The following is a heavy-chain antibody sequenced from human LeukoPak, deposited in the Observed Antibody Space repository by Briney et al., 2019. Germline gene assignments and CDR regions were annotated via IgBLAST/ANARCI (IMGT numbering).Heavy chain of an antibody. Sequence: GGSLRLSCAASGFTFSSYAMSWVRQAPGKGLEWVSAISGSGGSTYYADSVKGRFTISRDNAKNSLYLQMNSLRAEDTAVYYCARDIDEGYFDYWGQGTLVTVSS. CDR2: ISGSGGST. V-gene: IGHV3-23*01. CDR1: GFTFSSYA. CDR3: ARDIDEGYFDY. D-gene: IGHD1-26*01. J-gene: IGHJ4*02.